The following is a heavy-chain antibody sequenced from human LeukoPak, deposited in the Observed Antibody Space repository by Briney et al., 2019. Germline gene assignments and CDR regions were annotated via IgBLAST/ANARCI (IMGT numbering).Heavy chain of an antibody. Sequence: SETLSLTCAVYGGSFSGYYWSWIRQPPGKGLEWIGEINHSGSTNYNPSLKSRVTISVDTSKNQFSLKLSSVTAADAAVYYCASDRIEVDAFDIWGQGTMVTVSS. D-gene: IGHD2-15*01. CDR3: ASDRIEVDAFDI. J-gene: IGHJ3*02. CDR2: INHSGST. V-gene: IGHV4-34*01. CDR1: GGSFSGYY.